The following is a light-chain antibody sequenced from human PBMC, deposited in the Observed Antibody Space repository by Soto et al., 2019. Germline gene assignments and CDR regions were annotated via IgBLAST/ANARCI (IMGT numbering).Light chain of an antibody. J-gene: IGKJ3*01. CDR1: QSISRW. Sequence: DIQMTQSPSTLSVHVGDRVTITCRASQSISRWLAWYQQKPGKAPKLLIYDASNVQSGVPSRFSGSGSGAYFRLTISSLQPEDSATYYCFQDFNYPRTFGPGTRVDI. CDR3: FQDFNYPRT. CDR2: DAS. V-gene: IGKV1-5*01.